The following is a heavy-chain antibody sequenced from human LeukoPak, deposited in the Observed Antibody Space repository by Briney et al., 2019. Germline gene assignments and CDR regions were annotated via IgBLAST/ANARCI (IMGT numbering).Heavy chain of an antibody. V-gene: IGHV1-8*02. Sequence: ASVKVSCKASGYTFTSYGINWVRQATGQGLEWMGWMNPNSGNTGYAQKFQGRVTMTRDTSISTDYMELSSLRSEDTAVYYCARMSYYDSSGDNWFDPWGQGTLVTVSS. D-gene: IGHD3-22*01. CDR3: ARMSYYDSSGDNWFDP. CDR1: GYTFTSYG. CDR2: MNPNSGNT. J-gene: IGHJ5*02.